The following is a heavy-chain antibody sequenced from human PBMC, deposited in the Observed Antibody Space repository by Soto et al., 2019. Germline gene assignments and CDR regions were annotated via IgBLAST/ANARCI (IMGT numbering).Heavy chain of an antibody. J-gene: IGHJ4*02. Sequence: KGSGASVKVSCKTSGYTFTSYAMHWVRQASGPRLEWMGWTTTGNGHTNYSQELQGRVTITREASASTAYMELSSMRSEDTAVYYCARDILFDYWGQGTLVT. D-gene: IGHD2-15*01. CDR2: TTTGNGHT. CDR3: ARDILFDY. V-gene: IGHV1-3*04. CDR1: GYTFTSYA.